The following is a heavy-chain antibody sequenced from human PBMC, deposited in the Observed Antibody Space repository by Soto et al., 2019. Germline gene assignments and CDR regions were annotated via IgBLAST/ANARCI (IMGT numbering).Heavy chain of an antibody. V-gene: IGHV4-30-4*08. CDR2: IYYSGST. CDR3: ARKSYSGYDDWYYGMDV. D-gene: IGHD5-12*01. Sequence: PSETLSLTCTVSGGSISSGGYSWSWIRQPPGKGLEWIGYIYYSGSTYYNPSLKSRVTISVDTSKNQFSLKLSSVTAADTAVYYCARKSYSGYDDWYYGMDVWGQGTTVTVSS. J-gene: IGHJ6*02. CDR1: GGSISSGGYS.